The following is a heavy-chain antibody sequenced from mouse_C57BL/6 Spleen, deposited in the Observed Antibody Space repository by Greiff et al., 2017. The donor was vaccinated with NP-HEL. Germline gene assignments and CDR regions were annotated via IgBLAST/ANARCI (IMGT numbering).Heavy chain of an antibody. D-gene: IGHD1-1*01. Sequence: VQLQQPGAELVKPGASVKMSCKASGYTFTSYWITWVKQRPGQGLEWIGDIYPGSVSTNYNEKFKSKATLTVDTSSSTAYMQLSSLTSEDSAVYYCARSYGSSYGYFDVWGTGTTVTVSS. J-gene: IGHJ1*03. CDR3: ARSYGSSYGYFDV. CDR2: IYPGSVST. CDR1: GYTFTSYW. V-gene: IGHV1-55*01.